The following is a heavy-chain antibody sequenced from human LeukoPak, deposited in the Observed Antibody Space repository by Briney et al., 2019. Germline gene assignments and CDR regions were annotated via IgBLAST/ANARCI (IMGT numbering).Heavy chain of an antibody. Sequence: GGSLRLSCSASGFTFINYWMSWVRQVPGKGLEWVANIKEDGSDKNYVESLKGRFTISRDNAKNSLYLQMDSLRAEDTAVYYCARDAGYGYDRFDYWGQGTQVTVSS. CDR1: GFTFINYW. D-gene: IGHD5-18*01. J-gene: IGHJ4*02. CDR2: IKEDGSDK. V-gene: IGHV3-7*01. CDR3: ARDAGYGYDRFDY.